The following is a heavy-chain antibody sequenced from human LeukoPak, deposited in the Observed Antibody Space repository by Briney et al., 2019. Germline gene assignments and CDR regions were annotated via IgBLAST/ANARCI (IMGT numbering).Heavy chain of an antibody. CDR1: GFTFSSYG. J-gene: IGHJ4*02. Sequence: GGSLRLSCAASGFTFSSYGMHWVRQAPGKGLEWVAFIRYDGSNKYYADSVKGRFTISRDNSKNTLYLQMNSLRAEDTAVYYCAKDLIAAAATRLDYWGQGTLVTVSS. CDR2: IRYDGSNK. V-gene: IGHV3-30*02. CDR3: AKDLIAAAATRLDY. D-gene: IGHD6-13*01.